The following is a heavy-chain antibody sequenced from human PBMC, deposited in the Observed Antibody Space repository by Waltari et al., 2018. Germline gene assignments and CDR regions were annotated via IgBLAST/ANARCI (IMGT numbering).Heavy chain of an antibody. Sequence: QVQLVQSGAEVKKPGASVKVSCNASGYTFTSYGISWVRQAPGQGLEWMGWISAYNGNTNYAQKLQGRVTMTTDTSTSTAYMELRSLRSDDTAVYYCARDWTYCSGGSCRADWFDPWGQGTLVTVSS. V-gene: IGHV1-18*01. D-gene: IGHD2-15*01. CDR1: GYTFTSYG. CDR2: ISAYNGNT. J-gene: IGHJ5*02. CDR3: ARDWTYCSGGSCRADWFDP.